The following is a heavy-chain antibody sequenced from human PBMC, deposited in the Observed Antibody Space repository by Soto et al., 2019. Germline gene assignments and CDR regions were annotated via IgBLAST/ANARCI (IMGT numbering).Heavy chain of an antibody. CDR2: IYYSGST. D-gene: IGHD4-17*01. CDR1: GGSISSGGYY. J-gene: IGHJ3*02. Sequence: TSETLSLTCTASGGSISSGGYYWSWIRQHPGKGLEWIGYIYYSGSTYYNPSLKSRVTISVDTSKNQFSLKLSSVTAADTAVYYCAVARPTVTTHDAFDIWGQGTMVTVSS. V-gene: IGHV4-31*03. CDR3: AVARPTVTTHDAFDI.